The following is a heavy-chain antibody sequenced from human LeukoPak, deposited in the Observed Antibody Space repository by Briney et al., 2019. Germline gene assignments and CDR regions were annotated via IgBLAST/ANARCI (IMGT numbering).Heavy chain of an antibody. J-gene: IGHJ4*02. CDR3: ARVARNYYDSSGYYDY. Sequence: SETLSLTCAVYGGSFSGYYWSWIRQPLGKGLEWIGEINHSGSTNYDPSLKSRVTISVDTSKNQFSLKLSSVTAADTAVYYCARVARNYYDSSGYYDYWGQGTLVTVSS. D-gene: IGHD3-22*01. V-gene: IGHV4-34*01. CDR2: INHSGST. CDR1: GGSFSGYY.